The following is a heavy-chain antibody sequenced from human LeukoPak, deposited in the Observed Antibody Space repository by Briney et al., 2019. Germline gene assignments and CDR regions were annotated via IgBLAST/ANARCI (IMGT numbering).Heavy chain of an antibody. J-gene: IGHJ3*02. CDR1: GYTFTSYG. V-gene: IGHV1-69*13. D-gene: IGHD3-9*01. CDR2: IIPIFGTA. Sequence: GASVKVSCKASGYTFTSYGISWVRQAPGQGLEWMGGIIPIFGTANYAQKFQGRVTITADESTSTAYMELSSLRSEDTAVYYCARDKHPYYDILTGTDAFDIWGQGTMATVSS. CDR3: ARDKHPYYDILTGTDAFDI.